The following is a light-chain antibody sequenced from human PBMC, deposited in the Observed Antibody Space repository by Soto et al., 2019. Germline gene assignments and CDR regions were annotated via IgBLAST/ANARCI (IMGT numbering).Light chain of an antibody. Sequence: IEVTQSRSSLSASVGYRVTITGRARKGISSYLAWYQQKPGKAPKLLIYAASTLQSGVPSRFSGNRSWICGTRTIGRLQPEDFATYYCHQRNSYPIAFGQGTRLEIK. CDR1: KGISSY. J-gene: IGKJ5*01. CDR2: AAS. V-gene: IGKV1-9*01. CDR3: HQRNSYPIA.